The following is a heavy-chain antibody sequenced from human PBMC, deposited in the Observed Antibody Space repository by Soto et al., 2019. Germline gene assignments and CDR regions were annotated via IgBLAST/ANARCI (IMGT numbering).Heavy chain of an antibody. Sequence: SETLSLTCTVSGGSISSYYWSWIRQPPGKGLEWIGYIYYSGSTNYNPSLKSRVTISVDTSKNQFSLKLSSVTAADTAVYYCARIRPSGGYDPSPFDYWGQGTLVTVSS. CDR3: ARIRPSGGYDPSPFDY. CDR1: GGSISSYY. V-gene: IGHV4-59*08. J-gene: IGHJ4*02. D-gene: IGHD5-12*01. CDR2: IYYSGST.